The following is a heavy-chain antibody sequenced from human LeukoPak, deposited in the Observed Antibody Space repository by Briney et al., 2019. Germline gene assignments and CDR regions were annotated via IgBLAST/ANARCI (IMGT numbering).Heavy chain of an antibody. V-gene: IGHV3-23*01. CDR3: ARDSSPLILYDSSGYEVYWFDP. CDR2: ISGSGGST. Sequence: GGSLRLSCAASGFTFSSYGMSWVRQAPGKGLEWVSAISGSGGSTYYADSVKGRFTISRDNAKTPLYLQMNSLRAEDTAVYYCARDSSPLILYDSSGYEVYWFDPWGQGTLVTVSS. D-gene: IGHD3-22*01. J-gene: IGHJ5*02. CDR1: GFTFSSYG.